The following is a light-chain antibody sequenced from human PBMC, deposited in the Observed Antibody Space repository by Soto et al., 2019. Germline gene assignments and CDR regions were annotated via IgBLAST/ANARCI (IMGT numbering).Light chain of an antibody. V-gene: IGLV2-14*01. CDR3: SSYTTTSSYV. Sequence: QSVLTQPASVSGSPGQSITISCTGTSSDVGSYKYVSWYQQHPDKAPKIIIYDVNNRPSGIPDRFSGSTSGNTASLTIAGLQAEDEADYYCSSYTTTSSYVFGTGTKVTVL. CDR2: DVN. CDR1: SSDVGSYKY. J-gene: IGLJ1*01.